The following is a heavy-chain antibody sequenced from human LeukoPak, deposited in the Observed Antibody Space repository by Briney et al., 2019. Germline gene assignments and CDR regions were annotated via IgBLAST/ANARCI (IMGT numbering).Heavy chain of an antibody. J-gene: IGHJ4*02. Sequence: SETLSLTCTVSGGSISSYFWSWIRQPPGKGLDWIGYIYYSGSTNYNPSLKSRVTISVDTSKNQFSLRLSSVTAADTAVYFCARADYGANSGLSLDHWGQGTLVTVSS. CDR2: IYYSGST. V-gene: IGHV4-59*01. CDR3: ARADYGANSGLSLDH. CDR1: GGSISSYF. D-gene: IGHD4-23*01.